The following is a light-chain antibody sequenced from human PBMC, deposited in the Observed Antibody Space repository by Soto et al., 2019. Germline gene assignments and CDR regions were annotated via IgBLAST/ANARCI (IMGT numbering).Light chain of an antibody. CDR2: GAS. CDR1: QSVSSSY. CDR3: QQDYNLSNP. V-gene: IGKV3D-7*01. J-gene: IGKJ2*01. Sequence: EIVMTQSPATLSLSPGERATLSCRASQSVSSSYLSWYQQKPGQAPRLLIYGASTRATVILARFSGSGSGTDFTLTIRSLQPEDYAVYYSQQDYNLSNPFCQGTKLEIK.